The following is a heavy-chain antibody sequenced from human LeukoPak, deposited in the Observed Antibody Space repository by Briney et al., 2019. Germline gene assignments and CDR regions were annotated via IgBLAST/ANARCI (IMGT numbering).Heavy chain of an antibody. J-gene: IGHJ2*01. Sequence: GASVKVSCKASGYTFTSYYMHWVRQAPGQGLEWMGIINPSGGSTSYAQKFQGRVTMTRDMSTSTVYMELSSLRSEDTAVYYCARVSARWCFDLWGRGTLVTVSS. CDR2: INPSGGST. V-gene: IGHV1-46*01. CDR3: ARVSARWCFDL. CDR1: GYTFTSYY.